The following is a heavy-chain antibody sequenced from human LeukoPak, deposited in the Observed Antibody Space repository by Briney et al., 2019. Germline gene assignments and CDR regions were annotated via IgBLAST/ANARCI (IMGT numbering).Heavy chain of an antibody. CDR3: ATGGFRGEGGAFDI. J-gene: IGHJ3*02. CDR1: GFTFTNYD. V-gene: IGHV1-8*01. Sequence: ASVKVSCKATGFTFTNYDINWVRQATGQGLEWMGWMNPINGNTGYAQKFQGRVTMTRNTSISTAYMELSSLRSEDTAVYYCATGGFRGEGGAFDIWGQGTMVTVSS. CDR2: MNPINGNT. D-gene: IGHD3-16*01.